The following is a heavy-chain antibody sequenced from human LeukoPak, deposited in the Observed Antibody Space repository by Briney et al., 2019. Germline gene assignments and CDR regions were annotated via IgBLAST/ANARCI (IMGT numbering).Heavy chain of an antibody. V-gene: IGHV1-24*01. CDR2: FDPEDGET. CDR3: ATVGIAADRWFDP. D-gene: IGHD6-13*01. CDR1: GYTLTELS. Sequence: ASVKVSCKVSGYTLTELSMHWVRQAPGKGLEWMGGFDPEDGETIYAQKFQGRVTMTENTSTDTAYMELSSLRSEDTAVYYCATVGIAADRWFDPWGQGTLVTVSS. J-gene: IGHJ5*02.